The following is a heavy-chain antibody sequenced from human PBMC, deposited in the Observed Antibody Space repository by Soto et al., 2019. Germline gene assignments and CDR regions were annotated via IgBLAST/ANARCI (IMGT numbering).Heavy chain of an antibody. V-gene: IGHV4-61*01. D-gene: IGHD4-17*01. CDR1: GGSVSSGSYY. J-gene: IGHJ6*02. CDR2: IYYSGSN. Sequence: QVQLQESGPGLVKPSETLSLTCTVSGGSVSSGSYYWSWIRQPPGKGLEWIGYIYYSGSNNYNPSLKSRVTISVDTSKHQFSLKLSSVTAADTDVYYCARVPTTVTTYYYYGMDVWGQGTTVTVSS. CDR3: ARVPTTVTTYYYYGMDV.